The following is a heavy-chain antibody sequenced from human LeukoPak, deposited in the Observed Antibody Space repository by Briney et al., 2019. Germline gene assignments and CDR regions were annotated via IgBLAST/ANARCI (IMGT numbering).Heavy chain of an antibody. V-gene: IGHV3-21*01. CDR2: ISSSSSYI. J-gene: IGHJ4*02. CDR1: GFTFSSYS. CDR3: ARGIAAAGNDDY. Sequence: PGGSLRLSCAASGFTFSSYSMNWVRQAPGKGLEWASSISSSSSYIYCADSVKGRFTISRDNAKNSLYLQMNSLRAEDTAVYYCARGIAAAGNDDYWGQGTLVTVSS. D-gene: IGHD6-13*01.